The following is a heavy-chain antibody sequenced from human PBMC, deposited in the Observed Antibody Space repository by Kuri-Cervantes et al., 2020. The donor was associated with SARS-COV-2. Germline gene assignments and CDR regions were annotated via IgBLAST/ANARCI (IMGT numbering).Heavy chain of an antibody. CDR3: VRKPAAGFDF. CDR1: GFTFADYW. Sequence: GGSLRLSCSVSGFTFADYWMAWVRQAPGGGLETVANIKYDESEKHHLDSVKGRFIISRDNAENSLFLQMNSLRVEDTAMYYCVRKPAAGFDFWGLGTLVPSPQ. V-gene: IGHV3-7*03. D-gene: IGHD1-14*01. CDR2: IKYDESEK. J-gene: IGHJ4*02.